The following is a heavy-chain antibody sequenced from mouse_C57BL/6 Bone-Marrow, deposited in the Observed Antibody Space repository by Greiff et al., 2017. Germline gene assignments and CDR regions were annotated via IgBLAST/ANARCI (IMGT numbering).Heavy chain of an antibody. V-gene: IGHV1-55*01. Sequence: QVQLQQPGAELVKPGASVKMSCKASGYTFTSYWITWVKQRPGQGLEWIGDIYPGSGSTNYNEKFKSKATLTVDTSSSTAYMQLSSLTSEDSAVYYCATGIYYDDDRVYAMDYWGQGTSVTVSS. D-gene: IGHD2-4*01. J-gene: IGHJ4*01. CDR1: GYTFTSYW. CDR2: IYPGSGST. CDR3: ATGIYYDDDRVYAMDY.